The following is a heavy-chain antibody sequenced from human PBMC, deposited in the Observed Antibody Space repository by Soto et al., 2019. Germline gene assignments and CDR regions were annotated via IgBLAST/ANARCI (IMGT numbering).Heavy chain of an antibody. CDR2: ISSSSSYI. CDR1: GFTFSSYS. J-gene: IGHJ4*02. Sequence: GGSLRLSCAASGFTFSSYSMNWVRQAPGKGLEWVSSISSSSSYIYYADSVKGRFTISRDNAKNSLYLQMNSLRAEDTAVYYCASLGYCSSTSCYGQRVDYWGQGTLVTVSS. CDR3: ASLGYCSSTSCYGQRVDY. V-gene: IGHV3-21*01. D-gene: IGHD2-2*01.